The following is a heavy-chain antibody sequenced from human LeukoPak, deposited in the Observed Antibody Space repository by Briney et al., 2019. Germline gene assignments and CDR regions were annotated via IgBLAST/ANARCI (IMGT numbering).Heavy chain of an antibody. D-gene: IGHD3-10*01. CDR1: GFTFSSYA. CDR3: AKEGSGRTFNFDY. V-gene: IGHV3-23*01. Sequence: GGSLRLSCAASGFTFSSYAMSWVRQAPGKGLEWVSAVDTSGGTYYAYSVKGRFTMSRDNSENTLYLQVNSLRAEDTAVYYCAKEGSGRTFNFDYWGQGTLVTVSS. J-gene: IGHJ4*02. CDR2: VDTSGGT.